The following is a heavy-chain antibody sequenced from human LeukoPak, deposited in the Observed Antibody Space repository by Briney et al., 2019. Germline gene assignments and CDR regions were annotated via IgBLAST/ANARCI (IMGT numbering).Heavy chain of an antibody. J-gene: IGHJ4*02. CDR3: ARGNILTGYCFDF. Sequence: SETLSLTCAVYGGSTTGYYWTWIRQTPGRGLEWVGEIHYTGATSYNPSLKSRATISTDTSKNQFSLRLSSVTAADTAVYYCARGNILTGYCFDFWGQGALVTVSS. V-gene: IGHV4-34*01. D-gene: IGHD3-9*01. CDR2: IHYTGAT. CDR1: GGSTTGYY.